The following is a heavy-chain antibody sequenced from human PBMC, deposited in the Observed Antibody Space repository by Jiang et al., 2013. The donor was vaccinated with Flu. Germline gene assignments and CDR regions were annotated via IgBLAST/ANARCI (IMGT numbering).Heavy chain of an antibody. J-gene: IGHJ6*02. CDR1: GYTFTGYF. CDR2: IIPNSGVT. D-gene: IGHD6-6*01. V-gene: IGHV1-2*02. Sequence: SWAEVKKPGASVKVSCKASGYTFTGYFMHWVRQAPGQGLEWMGWIIPNSGVTNYAQNFQGRVTMTRDTSISTAYMELNRLRSDDTAVYYCARAGSGSSIYYGLDVWGQGTTVTVSS. CDR3: ARAGSGSSIYYGLDV.